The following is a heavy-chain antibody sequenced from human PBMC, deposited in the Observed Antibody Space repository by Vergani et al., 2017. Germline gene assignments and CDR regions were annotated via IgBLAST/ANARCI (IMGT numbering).Heavy chain of an antibody. Sequence: QVQLQESGPGLVKPSETLSLTCTVSGGSISSYYWSWIRQPPGKGLEWIGYIYYSGSTNYNPSLKSRVTISVDTSKNHFSLKLSSVTAADTAVYYYARGGNDILTGQDPQPLYYYYYMDVWGKGTTVTVSS. J-gene: IGHJ6*03. CDR3: ARGGNDILTGQDPQPLYYYYYMDV. CDR2: IYYSGST. V-gene: IGHV4-59*01. CDR1: GGSISSYY. D-gene: IGHD3-9*01.